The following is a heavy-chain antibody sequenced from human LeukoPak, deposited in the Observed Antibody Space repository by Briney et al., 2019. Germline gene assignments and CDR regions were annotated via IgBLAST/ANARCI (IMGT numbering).Heavy chain of an antibody. J-gene: IGHJ6*02. CDR1: GFTFSSYG. CDR3: ARGGIAAAEALSYYYYYYGMDV. V-gene: IGHV3-30*03. CDR2: ISYDGSNK. Sequence: GRSLRLSCAASGFTFSSYGMHWVRQAPGKGLEWVAVISYDGSNKYYADSVKGRFTISRDNSKNTLYLQMNSLRAEDTAVYYCARGGIAAAEALSYYYYYYGMDVWGQGTTVTVSS. D-gene: IGHD6-13*01.